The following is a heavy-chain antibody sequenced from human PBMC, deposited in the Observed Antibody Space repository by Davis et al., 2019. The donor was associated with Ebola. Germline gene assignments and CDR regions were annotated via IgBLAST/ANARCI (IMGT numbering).Heavy chain of an antibody. V-gene: IGHV3-23*03. D-gene: IGHD3-3*01. Sequence: GESLKISCAASGFTFRTYAMNWVRQAPGKGLEWVSVIYSGGSTYYADSGRGRFTISRDSSKNTVYLQMDSLRIDDTAVYFCVRDGVIILTAFYGDVYWGQGTPVTVSS. CDR1: GFTFRTYA. CDR3: VRDGVIILTAFYGDVY. J-gene: IGHJ4*02. CDR2: IYSGGST.